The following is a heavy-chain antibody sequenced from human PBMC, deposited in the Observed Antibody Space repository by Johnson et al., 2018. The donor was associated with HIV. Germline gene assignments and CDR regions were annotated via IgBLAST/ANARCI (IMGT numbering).Heavy chain of an antibody. V-gene: IGHV3-73*01. Sequence: VQLVESGGGVVQPGRSLRLSCAASGFTFKDYAMHWVRQTPGKGLEWVGRIRSKAFSYSTAYTASLQGRLNISRDDSKNTAYLQMNSLKTEDTGVYDCTGTTLFRGRTTSGAFDIWGRGTVVTVSS. CDR3: TGTTLFRGRTTSGAFDI. J-gene: IGHJ3*02. CDR2: IRSKAFSYST. D-gene: IGHD1-7*01. CDR1: GFTFKDYA.